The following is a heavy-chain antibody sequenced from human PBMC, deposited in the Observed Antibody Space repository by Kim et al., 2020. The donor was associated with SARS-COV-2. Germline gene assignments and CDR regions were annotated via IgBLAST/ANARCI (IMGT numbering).Heavy chain of an antibody. D-gene: IGHD6-19*01. CDR1: GYSFTSYD. Sequence: ASVKVSCRASGYSFTSYDINWVRQATGQGLEWLGWVNPNSGNTGYAQKFQGRLMMTRKTAINTAYMELSTLESEETAVYYCATGPSGWYDYWGQGTLVTVSS. CDR2: VNPNSGNT. J-gene: IGHJ4*02. CDR3: ATGPSGWYDY. V-gene: IGHV1-8*01.